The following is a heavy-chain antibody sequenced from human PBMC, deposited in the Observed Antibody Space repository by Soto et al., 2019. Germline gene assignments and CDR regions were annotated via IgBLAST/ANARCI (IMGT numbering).Heavy chain of an antibody. CDR3: GGGGGGDYAFEY. CDR2: INAYNGNT. D-gene: IGHD4-17*01. Sequence: QVQLMQSGAEVKKPGASVKVSCKASGYTFTNYGFSWVRQAPGQGLEWMGWINAYNGNTNYAQKFQGRVTVTTDTPTGTANRGVRGLRSDDTAVYYCGGGGGGDYAFEYWGRGTLVTVSS. CDR1: GYTFTNYG. J-gene: IGHJ4*02. V-gene: IGHV1-18*01.